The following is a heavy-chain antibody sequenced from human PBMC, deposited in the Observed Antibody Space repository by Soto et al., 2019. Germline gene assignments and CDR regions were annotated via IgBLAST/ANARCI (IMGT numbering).Heavy chain of an antibody. V-gene: IGHV4-39*01. CDR1: GGSISSSSYY. D-gene: IGHD3-10*01. Sequence: SETLSLTCTVSGGSISSSSYYWGWIRQPPGKGLEWIGSIYYSGSTYYNPSLKSRVTISVETSKNQFSLKLSSVTAADTAVYYCARHHVNTMVRGVIIKVWFDPWGQGTLVTVSS. J-gene: IGHJ5*02. CDR2: IYYSGST. CDR3: ARHHVNTMVRGVIIKVWFDP.